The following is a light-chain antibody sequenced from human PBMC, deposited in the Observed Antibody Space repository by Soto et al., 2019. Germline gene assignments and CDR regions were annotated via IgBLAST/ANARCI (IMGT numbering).Light chain of an antibody. J-gene: IGKJ1*01. V-gene: IGKV1-5*03. CDR1: QSISTY. Sequence: DIQMTQSPSALSESIGDRVTITCRASQSISTYLAWFQQKPGKAPKLLIYKASSLQSGVPSRFSGSGSGTEFTLTSSSLQPDDSATYDCQQYDSYSPTFGQGTKVEIK. CDR3: QQYDSYSPT. CDR2: KAS.